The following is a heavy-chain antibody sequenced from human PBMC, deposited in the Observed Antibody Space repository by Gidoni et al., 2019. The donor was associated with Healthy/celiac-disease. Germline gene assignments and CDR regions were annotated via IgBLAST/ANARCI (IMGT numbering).Heavy chain of an antibody. J-gene: IGHJ4*02. CDR1: GFNFSSYG. V-gene: IGHV3-33*01. D-gene: IGHD5-12*01. CDR3: AREIGDGYNYAFDY. CDR2: IWYDGSNK. Sequence: QVQLVESGGGVVQPGRSLRLSCAASGFNFSSYGMHWVRQAPGKGLGWVAVIWYDGSNKYYADSVKGRFTISRDNSKNTLYLQMNSLRAEDTAVYYCAREIGDGYNYAFDYWGQGTLVTVSS.